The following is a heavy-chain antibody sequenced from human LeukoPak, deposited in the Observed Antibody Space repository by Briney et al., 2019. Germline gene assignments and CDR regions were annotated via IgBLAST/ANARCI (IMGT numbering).Heavy chain of an antibody. D-gene: IGHD3-10*01. Sequence: GASVKVSCKASGYTFTSYDINWVRQATGQGLEWMGWMNPNSGNTGYAQKFQGRVTMTRNTSISTAYMELSSLRSEDTAVYYCARGFRKNYYGSGSYGYWGQGTLVTVSS. CDR2: MNPNSGNT. CDR1: GYTFTSYD. CDR3: ARGFRKNYYGSGSYGY. J-gene: IGHJ4*02. V-gene: IGHV1-8*01.